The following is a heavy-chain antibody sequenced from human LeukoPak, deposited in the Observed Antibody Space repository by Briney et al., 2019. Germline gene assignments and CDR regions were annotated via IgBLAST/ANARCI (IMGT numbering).Heavy chain of an antibody. CDR3: ARMEAWVVPTGPRDFDH. J-gene: IGHJ4*02. V-gene: IGHV4-59*01. D-gene: IGHD6-19*01. CDR2: IYSSGST. Sequence: PSETLSLTCIVSGDSISTYYWSWIRQPPGKGLEWIGYIYSSGSTNYNPSLKSRVTISVDTSKNQFSLKLSSVTAADTAVFYCARMEAWVVPTGPRDFDHWGQGTLVTVSS. CDR1: GDSISTYY.